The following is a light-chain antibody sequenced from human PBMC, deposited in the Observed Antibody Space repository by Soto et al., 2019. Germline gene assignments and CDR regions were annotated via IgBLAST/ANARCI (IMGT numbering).Light chain of an antibody. CDR1: SSNIGAGYD. CDR2: GNS. Sequence: QSVLTQPPSVSGAPGQKVTISCTGSSSNIGAGYDVHWYQQLPGTAPKLLIYGNSNRPSGVPDRFSGSKSGTSASLAITGLQAEDEVDYYCQSYDSSLSVVVFGGGTQLTVL. CDR3: QSYDSSLSVVV. V-gene: IGLV1-40*01. J-gene: IGLJ2*01.